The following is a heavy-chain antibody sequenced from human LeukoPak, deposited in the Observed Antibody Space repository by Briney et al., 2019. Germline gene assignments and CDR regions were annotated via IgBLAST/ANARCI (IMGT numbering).Heavy chain of an antibody. V-gene: IGHV1-69*06. D-gene: IGHD1-26*01. CDR2: IIPIFGTA. Sequence: SVKVSCKASGDTFRTYAITWVRQAPGQGLEWMGGIIPIFGTAHYAQKFQGRVTITADKSTTTAYMELSSLRSEDTAMYYCAKESGSYHNWFDPWGQGTLVTVSS. CDR1: GDTFRTYA. J-gene: IGHJ5*02. CDR3: AKESGSYHNWFDP.